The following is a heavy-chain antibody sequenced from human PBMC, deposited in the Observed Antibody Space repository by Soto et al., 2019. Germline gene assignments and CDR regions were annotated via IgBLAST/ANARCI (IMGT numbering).Heavy chain of an antibody. Sequence: SETLSLSCTVSGGSINTFYWSWVRLPAGKGLEWIGRIFSSGSTSFNPSLESRVAMSVDTSKNHFSLNLSSVSAADMAVYYCAREGSYSAYNFAHGIQLWSFDFWGQGALVTVSS. CDR2: IFSSGST. CDR3: AREGSYSAYNFAHGIQLWSFDF. V-gene: IGHV4-4*07. D-gene: IGHD5-12*01. CDR1: GGSINTFY. J-gene: IGHJ4*02.